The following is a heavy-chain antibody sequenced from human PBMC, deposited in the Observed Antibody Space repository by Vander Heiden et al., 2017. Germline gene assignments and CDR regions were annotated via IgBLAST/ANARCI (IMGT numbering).Heavy chain of an antibody. CDR3: ARVARFAGSYYNYFDT. V-gene: IGHV1-8*01. CDR2: MDPKTGET. Sequence: QGQVVQSGAEVKKPGASVRVSCKASGYTFTTYALNWGRQASGQGLEWMGWMDPKTGETGYAQRFQGRVTMTRNISRSTAYMELSGLRSEDTAVYFCARVARFAGSYYNYFDTWGQGSLVTVSS. CDR1: GYTFTTYA. D-gene: IGHD1-26*01. J-gene: IGHJ4*02.